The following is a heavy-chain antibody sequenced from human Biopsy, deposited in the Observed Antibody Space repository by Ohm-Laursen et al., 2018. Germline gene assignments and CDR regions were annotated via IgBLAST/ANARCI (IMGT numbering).Heavy chain of an antibody. CDR2: VIPISNTA. V-gene: IGHV1-69*06. CDR3: ATLTEDYGASPDS. Sequence: GSSVKVSCKASGGSFSDYGLSWVRQAPGRGLEWMGRVIPISNTANYAQNFQDRLTITADRSTNTAYMELNSLRSEDTAVYFCATLTEDYGASPDSWGQGTLVTVSS. J-gene: IGHJ4*02. D-gene: IGHD4-17*01. CDR1: GGSFSDYG.